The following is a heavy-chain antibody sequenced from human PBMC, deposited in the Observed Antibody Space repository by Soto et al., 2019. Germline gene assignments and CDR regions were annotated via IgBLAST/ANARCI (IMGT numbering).Heavy chain of an antibody. D-gene: IGHD6-13*01. CDR2: ISAYNGNT. V-gene: IGHV1-18*01. CDR3: ARDWAAAGTFDY. Sequence: ASVKVSCKASGYTFTGYGISWVRHAPGQGLEWMGWISAYNGNTNYAQKLQGRVTMTADTSTSTAYMELRSLRSDDTAVYYCARDWAAAGTFDYRGKGNLVTVYS. J-gene: IGHJ4*02. CDR1: GYTFTGYG.